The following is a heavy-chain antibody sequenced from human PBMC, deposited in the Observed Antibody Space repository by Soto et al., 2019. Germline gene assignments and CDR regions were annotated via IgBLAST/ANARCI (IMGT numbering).Heavy chain of an antibody. D-gene: IGHD3-3*01. CDR2: ISSNGGST. V-gene: IGHV3-64D*08. CDR3: VKATYYDFWSGFPEGGMDV. J-gene: IGHJ6*02. CDR1: GFTFSSYA. Sequence: GGSLRLSCSASGFTFSSYAMHWVRQAPGKGLEYVSAISSNGGSTYYADSVKGRFTISRDNSKNTLYLQMSSLRAEDTAVYYCVKATYYDFWSGFPEGGMDVWGQGTTVTVSS.